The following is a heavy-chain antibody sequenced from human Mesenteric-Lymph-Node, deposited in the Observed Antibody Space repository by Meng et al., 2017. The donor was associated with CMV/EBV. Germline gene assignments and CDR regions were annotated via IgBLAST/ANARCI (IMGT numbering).Heavy chain of an antibody. J-gene: IGHJ4*02. Sequence: SETLSLTCTVSGGSISSISFYWGWIRQPPGKGREWIGSFCYSRTTYYNPSLRSRVTISEDTSKNQFSLKLSSVTAADTTMYYCARDLGNSGYDTIRDWGQGTLVTVSS. V-gene: IGHV4-39*07. CDR3: ARDLGNSGYDTIRD. D-gene: IGHD5-12*01. CDR2: FCYSRTT. CDR1: GGSISSISFY.